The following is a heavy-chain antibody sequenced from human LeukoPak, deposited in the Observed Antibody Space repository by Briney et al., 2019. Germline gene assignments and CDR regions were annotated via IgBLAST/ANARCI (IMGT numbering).Heavy chain of an antibody. CDR3: ARDSSGHGN. CDR1: GFTFGDYA. Sequence: GGSLRLSCTASGFTFGDYAMSWVRQAPGKGLEWVSVIYSGGSTYYADSVKGRFTISRDNSKNTLYLQMNSLRAEDTAVYYCARDSSGHGNWGQGTLVTVSS. CDR2: IYSGGST. J-gene: IGHJ4*02. D-gene: IGHD3-22*01. V-gene: IGHV3-53*01.